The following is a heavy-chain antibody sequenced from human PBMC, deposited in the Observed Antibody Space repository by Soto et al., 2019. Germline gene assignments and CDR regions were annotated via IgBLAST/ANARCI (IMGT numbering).Heavy chain of an antibody. CDR2: IYYSGST. V-gene: IGHV4-30-4*01. CDR1: GGSISSGDYY. CDR3: ASRHSSPYFDY. J-gene: IGHJ4*02. Sequence: QVQLQESGPGLVKPSQTLSLTCTVSGGSISSGDYYWSWSRQPPGKGLEWIGSIYYSGSTYYNPSLKSRVTISVDTSKNQFSLKLNSATAADTAVYYCASRHSSPYFDYWGQGTLVTVSS. D-gene: IGHD6-13*01.